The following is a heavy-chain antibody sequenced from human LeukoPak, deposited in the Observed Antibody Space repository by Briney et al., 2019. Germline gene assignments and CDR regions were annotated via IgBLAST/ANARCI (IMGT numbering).Heavy chain of an antibody. CDR1: GGSTSSGGYY. J-gene: IGHJ4*02. Sequence: SQTLSLTCTVSGGSTSSGGYYWSWIRQHPGKGLEWIGYIYYSGSTYYNPSLKSRVTISVDTSKNQFSLKLSSVTAADAAVYYCARSPSMVRGVHDYWGQGTLVTVSS. V-gene: IGHV4-31*03. D-gene: IGHD3-10*01. CDR3: ARSPSMVRGVHDY. CDR2: IYYSGST.